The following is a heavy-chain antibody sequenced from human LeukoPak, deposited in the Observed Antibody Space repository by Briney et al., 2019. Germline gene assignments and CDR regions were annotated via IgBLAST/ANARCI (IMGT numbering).Heavy chain of an antibody. Sequence: SETLSLTCTVSGGSISNYYGSWIRQPPGKGLEWIGYIYYSGGTNYNPSLKSRVTISVDTSKTQFSLEVSSVSAADTAVYYCARGDYYYMDVWGKGTTVTVSS. V-gene: IGHV4-59*01. CDR2: IYYSGGT. J-gene: IGHJ6*03. CDR1: GGSISNYY. CDR3: ARGDYYYMDV.